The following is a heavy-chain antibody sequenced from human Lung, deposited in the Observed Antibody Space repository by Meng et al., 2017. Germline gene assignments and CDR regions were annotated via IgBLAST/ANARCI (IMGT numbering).Heavy chain of an antibody. CDR1: GYTFNSSA. D-gene: IGHD6-19*01. CDR3: ARDFTSGSSGDP. V-gene: IGHV1-3*01. Sequence: QVQLVQFGAEVKKPGASVKVSCKAFGYTFNSSAIHWVRHAHGQSLEWMGWITPGSGNTKYTQKFQGRVTITRATSASTAYMELSTLRSDDTAVYYCARDFTSGSSGDPWGQGTLVTVSS. CDR2: ITPGSGNT. J-gene: IGHJ5*02.